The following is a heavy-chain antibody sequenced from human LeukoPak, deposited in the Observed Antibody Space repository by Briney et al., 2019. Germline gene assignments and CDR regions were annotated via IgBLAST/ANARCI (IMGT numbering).Heavy chain of an antibody. D-gene: IGHD5-24*01. V-gene: IGHV1-18*01. CDR1: GYTFTSYG. CDR3: ARVSSDGCNYVYYYYMDV. Sequence: ASVKVSCKASGYTFTSYGISWVRQAPGQGLEWMGWISAYNGNTNYAQKLQGRVTMTTDTSTSTAYMELRSLRSDDTAVYYCARVSSDGCNYVYYYYMDVWGKGTTVTVSS. CDR2: ISAYNGNT. J-gene: IGHJ6*03.